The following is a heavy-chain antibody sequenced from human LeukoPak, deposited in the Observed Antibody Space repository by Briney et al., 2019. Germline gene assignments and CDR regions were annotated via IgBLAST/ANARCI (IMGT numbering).Heavy chain of an antibody. CDR2: ISSSGST. CDR1: GDSISSGDYY. Sequence: PSETLSLTCTVSGDSISSGDYYWSWIRQPAGKGLEWIGRISSSGSTNYNPSLKSRVTISLDRSKKKFSLKLTSVTAADTAVYFCARGAEYYAIWRGYAGYSDYWGQGISVTVSS. V-gene: IGHV4-61*02. CDR3: ARGAEYYAIWRGYAGYSDY. D-gene: IGHD3-3*01. J-gene: IGHJ4*02.